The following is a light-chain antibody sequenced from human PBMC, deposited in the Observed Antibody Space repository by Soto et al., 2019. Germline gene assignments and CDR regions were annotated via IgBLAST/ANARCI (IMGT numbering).Light chain of an antibody. CDR1: QSVSSSY. CDR3: QQYSRSPGSFT. CDR2: GAS. V-gene: IGKV3-20*01. Sequence: EIVLTQSPGTLSLSPGERATLSCRASQSVSSSYLAWYQQKVGQAPRLLIYGASSRATAIPDRFSGSGSGTDFTLTISRLEPEDFAVYYCQQYSRSPGSFTFGPGTRVDVK. J-gene: IGKJ3*01.